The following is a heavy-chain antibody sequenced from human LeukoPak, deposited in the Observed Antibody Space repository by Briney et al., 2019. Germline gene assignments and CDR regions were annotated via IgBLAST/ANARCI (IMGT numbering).Heavy chain of an antibody. CDR1: GFTFSSYG. V-gene: IGHV3-21*01. D-gene: IGHD3-3*01. CDR2: ISSSSSYI. J-gene: IGHJ6*03. CDR3: AGEGWEYYGFWSGYLSYYYYYMDV. Sequence: GGSLRLSCAASGFTFSSYGMNWVRQAPGKGLEWVSSISSSSSYIYYADSVKGRFTISRDNAKNSLYLQMNSLRAEDTAVYYCAGEGWEYYGFWSGYLSYYYYYMDVWGKGTTVTVSS.